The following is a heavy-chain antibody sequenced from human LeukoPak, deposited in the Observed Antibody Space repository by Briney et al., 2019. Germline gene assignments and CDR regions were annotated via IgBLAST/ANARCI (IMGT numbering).Heavy chain of an antibody. Sequence: GGSLRLSCTASGFTFSSYWMSWARQAPGKGLEWVANINLDGSEKNYVDSVKGRFTISRDNARKSLYLRMNSLRAEDTAVYYCARDPLALHYYYYMDVWGIGTTVTVSS. V-gene: IGHV3-7*01. CDR3: ARDPLALHYYYYMDV. J-gene: IGHJ6*03. CDR2: INLDGSEK. CDR1: GFTFSSYW.